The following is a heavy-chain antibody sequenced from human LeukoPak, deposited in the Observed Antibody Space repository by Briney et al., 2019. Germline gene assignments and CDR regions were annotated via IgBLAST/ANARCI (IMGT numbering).Heavy chain of an antibody. D-gene: IGHD6-19*01. CDR2: IYYSGST. CDR1: GGSISSSSYY. J-gene: IGHJ6*02. CDR3: ARHRRIAVVKRDYYGMDV. Sequence: PSETLSLTCTVSGGSISSSSYYWGWIRQPPGKGLEWIGSIYYSGSTYYNPSLKSRVTISVDTSKNQFSLKLSSVTAADTAVYYCARHRRIAVVKRDYYGMDVWGQGTTVTVSS. V-gene: IGHV4-39*01.